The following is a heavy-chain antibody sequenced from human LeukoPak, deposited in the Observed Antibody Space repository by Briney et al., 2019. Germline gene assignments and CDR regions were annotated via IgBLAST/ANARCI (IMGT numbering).Heavy chain of an antibody. V-gene: IGHV3-15*04. Sequence: GGSLRLSCAASGITFTNAWMSWVRQAPGKGLEWVGRIASKTFGGTTDYAEPVKGRFTISRDESKNTLYLQMNSLKADDTAVYYCTTLSGPLDVWGQGTTVTVSS. CDR3: TTLSGPLDV. J-gene: IGHJ6*02. CDR1: GITFTNAW. CDR2: IASKTFGGTT. D-gene: IGHD2/OR15-2a*01.